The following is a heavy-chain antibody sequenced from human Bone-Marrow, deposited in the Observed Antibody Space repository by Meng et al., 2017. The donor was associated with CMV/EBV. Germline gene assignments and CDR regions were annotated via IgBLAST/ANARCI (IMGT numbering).Heavy chain of an antibody. V-gene: IGHV1-2*02. Sequence: ASVKVSCKASGYTFTGYYMHWVRQAPGQGLEWMGWINPNSGGTNYAQKFQGRVTMTRDTSISTAYMELSRLKSDDTAVYYCARIYYYDGSGYYPFDYWGQGTLVIVSS. CDR2: INPNSGGT. J-gene: IGHJ4*02. CDR3: ARIYYYDGSGYYPFDY. CDR1: GYTFTGYY. D-gene: IGHD3-22*01.